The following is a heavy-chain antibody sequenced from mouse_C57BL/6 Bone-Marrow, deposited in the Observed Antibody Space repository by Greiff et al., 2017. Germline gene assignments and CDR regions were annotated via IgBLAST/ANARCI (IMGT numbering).Heavy chain of an antibody. J-gene: IGHJ2*01. D-gene: IGHD1-3*01. V-gene: IGHV1-69*01. CDR1: GYTFTSYW. CDR2: IDPSDSYT. CDR3: ARSKDY. Sequence: QVQLQQPGAELVMPGASVELSCKASGYTFTSYWMHWVKQRPGQGLEWIGEIDPSDSYTNYNQKFKGKSTLTVDKSSSTAYMQLSSLTSEDSAVYYCARSKDYWGQGTTLTVSS.